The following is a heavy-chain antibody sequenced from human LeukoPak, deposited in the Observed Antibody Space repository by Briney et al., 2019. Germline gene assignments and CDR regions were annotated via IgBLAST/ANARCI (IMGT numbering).Heavy chain of an antibody. CDR1: GYTFTSYY. D-gene: IGHD6-19*01. CDR2: INPSGGST. J-gene: IGHJ4*02. Sequence: ASLKVSCKASGYTFTSYYMHWVRQAPGQGLEWMGIINPSGGSTSYAQKFQGRVTMTRDTSTSTVYMELSSLRSEDTAVYYCARDGAVAGGFDYWGQGTLVTVSS. V-gene: IGHV1-46*01. CDR3: ARDGAVAGGFDY.